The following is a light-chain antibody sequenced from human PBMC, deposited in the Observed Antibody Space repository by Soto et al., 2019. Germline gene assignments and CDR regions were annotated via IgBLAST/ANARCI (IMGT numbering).Light chain of an antibody. J-gene: IGKJ2*01. V-gene: IGKV3-15*01. CDR2: GAS. CDR3: QQYNKWPPYT. Sequence: ELVMTQSPATLSVSPGDRATLSCRASQSVSSNLAWYQQKPGQAPRLLIYGASSRATGIPARFSGSGSGTEFTLTISSLQSEDFAVYYCQQYNKWPPYTFGQGTKLEIK. CDR1: QSVSSN.